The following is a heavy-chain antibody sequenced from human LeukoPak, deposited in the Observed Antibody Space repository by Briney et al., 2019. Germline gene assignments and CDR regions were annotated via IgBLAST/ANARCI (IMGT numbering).Heavy chain of an antibody. CDR1: GYPFTTYE. CDR3: ARGPRFDP. V-gene: IGHV1-8*01. J-gene: IGHJ5*02. CDR2: VHPNSGDT. Sequence: GASAKVSCKTSGYPFTTYEINWVRQATGQGLEWMGWVHPNSGDTDYAQKFQGRVTMTRSTSINTAYMELSSLTSDDTAVYYCARGPRFDPWGQGTLVTVSS.